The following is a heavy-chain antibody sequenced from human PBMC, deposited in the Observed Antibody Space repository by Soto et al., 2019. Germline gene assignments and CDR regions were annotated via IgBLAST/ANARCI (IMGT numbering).Heavy chain of an antibody. CDR3: ARGLYYYGSGTTANWFDP. CDR1: GGTFSSYA. CDR2: IIPIFGTA. V-gene: IGHV1-69*05. Sequence: GASVKVSCKASGGTFSSYAISWVRQAPGQGLEWMGGIIPIFGTANYAQKFQGRVTITRDTSASTAYMELSSLRSEDTAVYYCARGLYYYGSGTTANWFDPWGQGTLVTVSS. J-gene: IGHJ5*02. D-gene: IGHD3-10*01.